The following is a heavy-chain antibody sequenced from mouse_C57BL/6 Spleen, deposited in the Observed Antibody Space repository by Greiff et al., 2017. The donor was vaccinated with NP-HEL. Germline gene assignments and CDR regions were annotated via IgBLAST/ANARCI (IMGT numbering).Heavy chain of an antibody. CDR2: INPSTGGT. CDR3: ARWFPYYFDY. D-gene: IGHD2-2*01. CDR1: GYSFTGYY. V-gene: IGHV1-42*01. Sequence: SGPELVKPGASVKISCKASGYSFTGYYMNWVKQSPEKSLEWIGEINPSTGGTTYNQKFKAKATLTVDKSSSTAYMQLKSLTSEDSAVYYCARWFPYYFDYWGQGTTLTVSS. J-gene: IGHJ2*01.